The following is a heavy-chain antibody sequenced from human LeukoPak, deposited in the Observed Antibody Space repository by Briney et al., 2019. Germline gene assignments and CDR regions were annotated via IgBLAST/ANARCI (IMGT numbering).Heavy chain of an antibody. CDR2: ISWNSGSI. J-gene: IGHJ3*02. CDR1: GFTFSSYW. D-gene: IGHD2-2*02. CDR3: AKDLYCSSISCYTGAFDI. V-gene: IGHV3-9*01. Sequence: QPGGSLRLSCAASGFTFSSYWMSWVRQAPGKGLEWVSGISWNSGSIGYADSVKGRFTISRDNAKNSLYLQMSSLRIEDTALYYCAKDLYCSSISCYTGAFDIWGQGTMVTVS.